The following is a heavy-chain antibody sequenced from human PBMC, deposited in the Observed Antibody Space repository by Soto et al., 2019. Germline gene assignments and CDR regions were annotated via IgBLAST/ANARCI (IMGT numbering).Heavy chain of an antibody. Sequence: ASVKVSCKASGYNFTGYYMHWVRQAPGQGLEWLGWINPDNGGTKYAQKFQGWVTMTRDTSNSTAYMELSRLRSDDTAVYYCARERGYCIDGACFPSNYYYDMDVWGQGTTVTVSS. J-gene: IGHJ6*02. D-gene: IGHD2-8*01. V-gene: IGHV1-2*04. CDR2: INPDNGGT. CDR1: GYNFTGYY. CDR3: ARERGYCIDGACFPSNYYYDMDV.